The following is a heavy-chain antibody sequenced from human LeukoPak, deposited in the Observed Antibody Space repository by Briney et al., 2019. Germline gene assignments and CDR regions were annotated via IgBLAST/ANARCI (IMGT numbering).Heavy chain of an antibody. V-gene: IGHV4-4*02. CDR1: GDSVSNNYC. J-gene: IGHJ4*02. CDR2: INYSGST. CDR3: ARDMRLLGGYYGSGNSILDC. D-gene: IGHD3-10*01. Sequence: PSETLSLTCAVFGDSVSNNYCWNWVRQPPGKGLEWIGNINYSGSTYYSPSLKNRVTISIDTSKNQFSLRLSSVTAADTAVYYCARDMRLLGGYYGSGNSILDCWGQGSWVTVSS.